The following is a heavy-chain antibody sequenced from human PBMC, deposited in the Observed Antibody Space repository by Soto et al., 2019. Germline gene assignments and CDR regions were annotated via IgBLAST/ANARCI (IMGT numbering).Heavy chain of an antibody. D-gene: IGHD3-9*01. CDR1: GGSISSYY. Sequence: QVQLQESGPGLVKPSETLSLTCTVSGGSISSYYWSWIRQPPGKGLEWIGYIYYSGSTNYNPSLKSRVTISVDTSKNQFSLKLSSVTAADTAVYYCARGGGDTLRYFDWLLHNWFDPWGQGTLVTVSS. CDR2: IYYSGST. V-gene: IGHV4-59*01. J-gene: IGHJ5*02. CDR3: ARGGGDTLRYFDWLLHNWFDP.